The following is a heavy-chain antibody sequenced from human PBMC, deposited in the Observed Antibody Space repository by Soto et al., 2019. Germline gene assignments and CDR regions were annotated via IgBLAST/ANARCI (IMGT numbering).Heavy chain of an antibody. V-gene: IGHV1-8*01. CDR2: MNPDSGHA. CDR3: ARRPHCSGGICYYGLDN. J-gene: IGHJ4*02. D-gene: IGHD2-15*01. Sequence: QVQLVQSGAEVKKPGASVKVSCKASGYTFTNSDINWVRQAPGQGLEWMGWMNPDSGHAAYAQKFQGRVTLTTSTSTSPVYMEMRSLGSEDTAVYYFARRPHCSGGICYYGLDNWGQGTLVTVSS. CDR1: GYTFTNSD.